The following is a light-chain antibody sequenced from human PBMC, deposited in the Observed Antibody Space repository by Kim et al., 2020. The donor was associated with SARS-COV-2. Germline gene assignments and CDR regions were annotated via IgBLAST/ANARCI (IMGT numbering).Light chain of an antibody. CDR1: QSLLRSDGYNC. CDR2: MGS. V-gene: IGKV2-28*01. J-gene: IGKJ2*01. Sequence: DIVMTQSPLSLTVTXGEPASISCTSSQSLLRSDGYNCLHWFLQKPGQSPQLLIYMGSNRASGVPDRFSGSGSGTDFTLQINRVEAEDVGVYYCMEVLQPPFTFGQGTKLEI. CDR3: MEVLQPPFT.